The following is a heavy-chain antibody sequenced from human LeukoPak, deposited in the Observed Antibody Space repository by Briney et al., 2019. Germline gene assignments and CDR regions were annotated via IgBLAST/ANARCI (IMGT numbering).Heavy chain of an antibody. J-gene: IGHJ4*02. V-gene: IGHV3-7*01. D-gene: IGHD3-22*01. CDR2: IKEDGSEK. CDR3: ARVSHHGFYDSSGFRAPFDD. CDR1: GFTLSSYG. Sequence: PGGSLRLSCAGSGFTLSSYGIHWVRRAPGKGLEWVANIKEDGSEKYYADSVKGRFTISRDNAKNSLYLQMNSLRAEDTAVYYCARVSHHGFYDSSGFRAPFDDWGQGTLVTVSS.